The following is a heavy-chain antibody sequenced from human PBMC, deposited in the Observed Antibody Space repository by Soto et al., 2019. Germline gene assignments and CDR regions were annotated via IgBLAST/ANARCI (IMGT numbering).Heavy chain of an antibody. CDR2: IWYDGSNK. V-gene: IGHV3-33*01. Sequence: GGSLRLSCAASGFTFSSYGMHWVRQAPGKGLEWVAVIWYDGSNKYYADSVKGRFTISRDNSKNTLYLQMNSLRAEDTAVYYCARDASSGWYGFAGGMDVWGQGTTVTVSS. D-gene: IGHD6-19*01. CDR1: GFTFSSYG. CDR3: ARDASSGWYGFAGGMDV. J-gene: IGHJ6*02.